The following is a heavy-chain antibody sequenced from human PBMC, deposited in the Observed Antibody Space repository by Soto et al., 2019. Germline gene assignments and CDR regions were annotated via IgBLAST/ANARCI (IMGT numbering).Heavy chain of an antibody. V-gene: IGHV3-30*04. Sequence: PGGSLRLSCAASGFTFSIYAIHWVRQAPGKGLEWVALMSYNTNHKYFADSVKGRFTISRDNSKNTLYLQMNSLRVEDTAVYYCARVGTVTTDHYYYGLDVWGQGTTVTASS. D-gene: IGHD4-17*01. CDR1: GFTFSIYA. J-gene: IGHJ6*02. CDR3: ARVGTVTTDHYYYGLDV. CDR2: MSYNTNHK.